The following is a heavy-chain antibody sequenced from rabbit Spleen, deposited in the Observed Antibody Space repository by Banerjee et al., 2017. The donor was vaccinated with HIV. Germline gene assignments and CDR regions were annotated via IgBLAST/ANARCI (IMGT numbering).Heavy chain of an antibody. CDR1: GFSFSSNYY. J-gene: IGHJ4*01. CDR3: ASGYSDVYFSL. V-gene: IGHV1S45*01. Sequence: EQLEESGGGLVKPEASLTLTCTASGFSFSSNYYISWVRQAPGKGLEWIGCIGTGSGSTYYASWAKGRFTISKTSSTTVTLQMTSLTAADTATYFCASGYSDVYFSLWGQGTLVTVS. CDR2: IGTGSGST. D-gene: IGHD1-1*01.